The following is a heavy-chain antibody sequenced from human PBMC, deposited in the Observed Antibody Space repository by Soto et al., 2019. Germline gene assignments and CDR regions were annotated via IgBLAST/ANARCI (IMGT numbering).Heavy chain of an antibody. CDR2: INPNSGGT. V-gene: IGHV1-2*02. CDR1: GYTFTGYY. D-gene: IGHD5-18*01. CDR3: ARDRHLNLRGYSYGSVPRYYGMDV. J-gene: IGHJ6*02. Sequence: ASVKVSCKASGYTFTGYYMHWVRQAPGQGLEWMGWINPNSGGTNYAQKFQGRVTMTRDTSISTAYVELSRLRSDDTAVYYCARDRHLNLRGYSYGSVPRYYGMDVWGQGTTVTVSS.